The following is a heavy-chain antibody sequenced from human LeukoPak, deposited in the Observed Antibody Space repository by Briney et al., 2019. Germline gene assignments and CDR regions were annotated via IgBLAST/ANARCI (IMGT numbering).Heavy chain of an antibody. D-gene: IGHD6-19*01. J-gene: IGHJ4*02. Sequence: PGGSLRLSCAASGFTFSGSAMHWVRQASGKGLEWVGRIRSKANSYATAYAASVKGRFTISRDDSKNTAYLQMNSLKTEDTAVYYCTRHWSDSSGWYPQSPDFDYWGQGTLVTASS. V-gene: IGHV3-73*01. CDR3: TRHWSDSSGWYPQSPDFDY. CDR1: GFTFSGSA. CDR2: IRSKANSYAT.